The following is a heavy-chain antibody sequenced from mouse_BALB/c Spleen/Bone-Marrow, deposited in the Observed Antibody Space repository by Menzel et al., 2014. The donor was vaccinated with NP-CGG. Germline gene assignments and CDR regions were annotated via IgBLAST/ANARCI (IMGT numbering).Heavy chain of an antibody. V-gene: IGHV4-1*02. CDR2: INPDSSTI. J-gene: IGHJ3*01. D-gene: IGHD2-3*01. CDR3: ARRGDGYYWFAY. CDR1: GFDFXRYW. Sequence: EVQLQQSGGGLVQPGGSLKLSCAASGFDFXRYWMSWVRQAPGKGLEWIGEINPDSSTINYTPSLKDKFIISRDNAKNTLYLQMSKVRSEDTALYYCARRGDGYYWFAYWGQGTLVTVSA.